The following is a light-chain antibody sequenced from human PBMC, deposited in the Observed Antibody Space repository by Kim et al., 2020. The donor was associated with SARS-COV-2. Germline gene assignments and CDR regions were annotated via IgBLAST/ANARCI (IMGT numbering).Light chain of an antibody. Sequence: SVYPGKTASIACSGDKLGEKYACWYQQKPGQSPVLVIYQDSKRPSGIPERFSGSNSGNTATLTISGTQAMDEADYYCQAWDSSIVGSGGGTQLTVL. J-gene: IGLJ2*01. CDR2: QDS. V-gene: IGLV3-1*01. CDR3: QAWDSSIVG. CDR1: KLGEKY.